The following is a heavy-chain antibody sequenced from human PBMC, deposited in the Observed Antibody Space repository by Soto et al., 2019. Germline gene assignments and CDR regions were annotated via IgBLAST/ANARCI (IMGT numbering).Heavy chain of an antibody. CDR2: ISSSSSTI. D-gene: IGHD2-2*01. Sequence: GGSLRLSCAASGFTFSSYSMNWVRQAPGKGLEWVSYISSSSSTIYYADSVKGRFTISRDNAKNSLYLQMNSLRDEDTAVYYCARDALVVPAAQVFNWFDPWGQGTLVTVSS. J-gene: IGHJ5*02. CDR3: ARDALVVPAAQVFNWFDP. CDR1: GFTFSSYS. V-gene: IGHV3-48*02.